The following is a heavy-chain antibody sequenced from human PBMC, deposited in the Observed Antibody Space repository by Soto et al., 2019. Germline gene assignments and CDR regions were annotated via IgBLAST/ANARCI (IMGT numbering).Heavy chain of an antibody. D-gene: IGHD1-26*01. Sequence: QVQLVQSGAEVKKTGASVKVSCKASGYTFTSYGISWVRQAPGQGLEWMGWISVNNGNTNYVQKLQGRVTMTTDPSTSTGYMELRSLRSDDTAVYYCARDRGSYALDYWGQGTLVTVSS. CDR1: GYTFTSYG. J-gene: IGHJ4*02. CDR2: ISVNNGNT. V-gene: IGHV1-18*01. CDR3: ARDRGSYALDY.